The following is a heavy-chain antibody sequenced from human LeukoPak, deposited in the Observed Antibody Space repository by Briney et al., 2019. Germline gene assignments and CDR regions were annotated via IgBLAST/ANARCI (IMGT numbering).Heavy chain of an antibody. Sequence: GGSLRLSCAASGFTFTDYYMSWIRQAPGKGLEWVSYLSTSTTFINYADSVRGRFTISRDNAKNSLYLQMNSLRAEDTAVYYCARSPDVVETWFGLWGQGTLVTVSS. D-gene: IGHD2-21*01. CDR1: GFTFTDYY. CDR3: ARSPDVVETWFGL. J-gene: IGHJ5*02. V-gene: IGHV3-11*03. CDR2: LSTSTTFI.